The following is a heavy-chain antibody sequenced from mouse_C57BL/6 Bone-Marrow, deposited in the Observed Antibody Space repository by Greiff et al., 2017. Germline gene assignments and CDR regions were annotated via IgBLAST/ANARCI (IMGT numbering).Heavy chain of an antibody. V-gene: IGHV1-76*01. J-gene: IGHJ4*01. CDR1: GYTFTDYY. Sequence: VQLQQSGAELVRPGASVKLSCKASGYTFTDYYINWVKQRPGQGLEWIARIYPGSGNTYYNEKFKGKATLTAEKSSSTAYMQRSSLTSEDSAVYFCARGRAMDYWGQGTSVTVSS. CDR2: IYPGSGNT. CDR3: ARGRAMDY.